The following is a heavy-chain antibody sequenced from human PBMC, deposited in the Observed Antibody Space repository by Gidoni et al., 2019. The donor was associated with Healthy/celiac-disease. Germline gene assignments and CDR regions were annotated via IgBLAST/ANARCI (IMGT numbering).Heavy chain of an antibody. CDR2: ISGSGCST. CDR3: AKAGDMTTGYAFDI. D-gene: IGHD4-17*01. CDR1: GFTFSSYA. Sequence: EVQLLESGGGLVQPGGSLSLSCAASGFTFSSYAMSWVRQAPGKGVEWVSAISGSGCSTYYADSVKGRFTISRDNSKNTLYLQMNSLRAEDTAVYYCAKAGDMTTGYAFDIWGQGTMVTVSS. J-gene: IGHJ3*02. V-gene: IGHV3-23*01.